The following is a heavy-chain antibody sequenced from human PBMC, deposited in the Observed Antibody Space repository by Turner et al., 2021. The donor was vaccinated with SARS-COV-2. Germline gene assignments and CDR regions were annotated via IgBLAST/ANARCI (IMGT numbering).Heavy chain of an antibody. CDR1: GFTFSGYA. Sequence: QVQLVESGGGVVQPGRSLILSCAASGFTFSGYAIYWVRQAPGKGLEWVAVISYDGSNKYYADSVRGRITISRDNSKNTLYLQMNSLRTEDTAVYYCARPHSGSYSAYFDYWGQGTLVTVSS. D-gene: IGHD1-26*01. V-gene: IGHV3-30*04. CDR2: ISYDGSNK. CDR3: ARPHSGSYSAYFDY. J-gene: IGHJ4*02.